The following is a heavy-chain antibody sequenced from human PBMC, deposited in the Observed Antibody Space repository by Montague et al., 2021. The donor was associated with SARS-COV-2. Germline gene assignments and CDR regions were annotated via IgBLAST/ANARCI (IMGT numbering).Heavy chain of an antibody. CDR3: ARQLPSYCATNKCYPYYFDG. J-gene: IGHJ4*02. CDR2: ISYTGRT. CDR1: GGSISSQDCC. V-gene: IGHV4-39*01. Sequence: SETLSLTCTGYGGSISSQDCCWGWIRQSPGKGLEWIVSISYTGRTYYNPSLRSRVSFSMDTSKNHFSLSLSSVTVADTAVYFCARQLPSYCATNKCYPYYFDGWGQGALVTVSS. D-gene: IGHD2-8*01.